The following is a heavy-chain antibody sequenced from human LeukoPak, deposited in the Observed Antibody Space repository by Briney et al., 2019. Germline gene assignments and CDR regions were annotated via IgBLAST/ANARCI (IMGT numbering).Heavy chain of an antibody. J-gene: IGHJ4*02. CDR3: AKDREGTTFDN. D-gene: IGHD1-7*01. CDR2: ISYDGSNK. CDR1: GFTFSNYG. V-gene: IGHV3-30*18. Sequence: GGSLRLSCITSGFTFSNYGMHWVRQAPGKGLEWVAVISYDGSNKYYADSVKGRFTISRDNSKNTVYLQMNSLRAEDTAVYYCAKDREGTTFDNWGQGTLVTVSS.